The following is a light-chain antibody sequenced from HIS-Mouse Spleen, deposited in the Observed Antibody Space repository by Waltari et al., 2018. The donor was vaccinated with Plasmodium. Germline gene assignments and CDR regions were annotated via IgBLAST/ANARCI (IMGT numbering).Light chain of an antibody. V-gene: IGLV1-51*01. J-gene: IGLJ2*01. CDR3: GTWDSSLSAGVV. Sequence: QSVLTQPPSVSAAPGQKVTISCSGSSSNIGNTHVPWSQQLPGTAPKLLIYDNNKRPSGIPDRFSGSKSGTSATLGITGLQTGDEADYYCGTWDSSLSAGVVFGGGTKLTVL. CDR2: DNN. CDR1: SSNIGNTH.